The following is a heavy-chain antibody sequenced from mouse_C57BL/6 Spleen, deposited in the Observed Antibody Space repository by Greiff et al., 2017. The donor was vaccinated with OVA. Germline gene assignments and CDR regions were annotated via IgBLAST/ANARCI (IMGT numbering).Heavy chain of an antibody. CDR2: IDPNSGGT. J-gene: IGHJ2*01. CDR1: GYTFTSYW. V-gene: IGHV1-72*01. Sequence: QQSCKASGYTFTSYWMHWVKQRPGRGLEWIGRIDPNSGGTKYNEKFKSKATLTVDKPSSTAYMQLSSLTSEDSAVYYCARDYYGSSPLFDYWGQGTTLTVSS. D-gene: IGHD1-1*01. CDR3: ARDYYGSSPLFDY.